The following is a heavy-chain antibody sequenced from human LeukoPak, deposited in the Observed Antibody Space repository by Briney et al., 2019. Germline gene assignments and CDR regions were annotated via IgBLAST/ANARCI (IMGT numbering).Heavy chain of an antibody. CDR3: ARVYGANSWFDP. D-gene: IGHD4-23*01. J-gene: IGHJ5*02. Sequence: SETLSLTCTVSGGSISNYYWSWIRQPPGKGLEWIGYISYSGSTNYNPSLKSRVTMSVDTSKNQFSLKLISVTAADTAVYYCARVYGANSWFDPWGQGTLVTVSS. CDR2: ISYSGST. CDR1: GGSISNYY. V-gene: IGHV4-59*01.